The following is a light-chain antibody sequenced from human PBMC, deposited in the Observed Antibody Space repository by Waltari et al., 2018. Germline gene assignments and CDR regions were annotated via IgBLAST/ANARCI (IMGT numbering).Light chain of an antibody. CDR2: HFN. CDR3: SSYKGGLYV. V-gene: IGLV2-11*01. J-gene: IGLJ1*01. CDR1: SSDVGGYNY. Sequence: QSALTQPRSVSGSPGQSVTISCTGTSSDVGGYNYVPGSQQNPGKAPKFIIFHFNKRPSGVPHRFSGSKSGNTACLTISGLQADDEADYYCSSYKGGLYVFGTGTTVTVL.